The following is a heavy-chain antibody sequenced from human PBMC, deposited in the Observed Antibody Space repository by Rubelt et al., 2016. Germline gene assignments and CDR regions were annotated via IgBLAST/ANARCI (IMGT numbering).Heavy chain of an antibody. V-gene: IGHV4-39*02. J-gene: IGHJ4*02. D-gene: IGHD2-21*01. Sequence: STYYNPSLKSRITISVDTSKNQFSLKLSSVTAADTAVYYCARDTDWWGQGTLVTVSS. CDR3: ARDTDW. CDR2: ST.